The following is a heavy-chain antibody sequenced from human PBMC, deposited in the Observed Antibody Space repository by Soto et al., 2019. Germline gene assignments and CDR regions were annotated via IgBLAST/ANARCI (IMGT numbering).Heavy chain of an antibody. J-gene: IGHJ4*02. CDR1: GGSISSGGYS. V-gene: IGHV4-30-2*01. D-gene: IGHD6-13*01. CDR3: ARGQLYSFDF. Sequence: QLQLQESGSGLVQPSQTLSLTCAVSGGSISSGGYSWSWIRQPPGKGLEWIADIYHSGSTYYNPSLKSRVTISMDRSKNQFALRLSSVTAADTAVYYCARGQLYSFDFWGQGTLVTVFS. CDR2: IYHSGST.